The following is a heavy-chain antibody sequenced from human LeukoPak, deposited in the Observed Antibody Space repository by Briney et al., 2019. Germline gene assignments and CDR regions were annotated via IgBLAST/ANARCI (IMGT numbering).Heavy chain of an antibody. D-gene: IGHD2-2*01. J-gene: IGHJ6*03. Sequence: ASVKVSCKASGYTFTSYDINWVRQATGQGLEWMGWMNPNSGNTGYAQKFQGRVTMTRNTSISTAYMELSSLRSEDTAVYYCARTGDIVVVPAAIPRYYYYYYMDVWGKGTTVTVSS. CDR1: GYTFTSYD. CDR3: ARTGDIVVVPAAIPRYYYYYYMDV. V-gene: IGHV1-8*01. CDR2: MNPNSGNT.